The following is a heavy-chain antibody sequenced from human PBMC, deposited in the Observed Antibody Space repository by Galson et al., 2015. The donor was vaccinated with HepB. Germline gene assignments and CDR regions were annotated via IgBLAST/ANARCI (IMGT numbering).Heavy chain of an antibody. CDR3: VRETGHDWGYFHD. CDR1: GFVFDRYA. V-gene: IGHV3-23*01. CDR2: ITNSGSDT. J-gene: IGHJ4*02. Sequence: SLRLSCAASGFVFDRYAMTWVRQAPGKGLEWVSSITNSGSDTHYADPVKGRFTISRDNSKKMLYLQMSSLRVEDTAIFYCVRETGHDWGYFHDWGQGTLVSVSS. D-gene: IGHD1-1*01.